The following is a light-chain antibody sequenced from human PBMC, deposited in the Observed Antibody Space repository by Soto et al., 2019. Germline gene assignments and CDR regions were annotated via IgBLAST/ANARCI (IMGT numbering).Light chain of an antibody. J-gene: IGLJ3*02. Sequence: QSVLTQPPSVSGAPGQRVTISCTGSSSNIGAGYDVHWYQQLPGTAPKLLIYGNSNRPSGVPDRFSGSKSGTSASLAITGLQGEDEGDYYCQSYDSRLSGWVFGGGTKLTVL. CDR2: GNS. CDR1: SSNIGAGYD. V-gene: IGLV1-40*01. CDR3: QSYDSRLSGWV.